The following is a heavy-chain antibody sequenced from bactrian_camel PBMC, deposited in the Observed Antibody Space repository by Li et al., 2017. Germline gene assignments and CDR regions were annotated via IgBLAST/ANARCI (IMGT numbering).Heavy chain of an antibody. J-gene: IGHJ4*01. CDR3: ITSLTTDPNY. Sequence: HVQLVESGGGSVQPGGSLTLSCVVSGNTDRNYCMGWFRQAPGKERETVATIDNDGSRSYADSVMRRFTLTRDNAKNTLYLQMNSLKSDDTALYYCITSLTTDPNYWGQGTQVTVS. V-gene: IGHV3S53*01. CDR2: IDNDGSR. D-gene: IGHD5*01. CDR1: GNTDRNYC.